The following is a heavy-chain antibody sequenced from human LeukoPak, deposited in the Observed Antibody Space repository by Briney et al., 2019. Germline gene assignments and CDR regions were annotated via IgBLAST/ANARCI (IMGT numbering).Heavy chain of an antibody. CDR2: IYYSGST. V-gene: IGHV4-59*01. CDR3: ARDYGDYDAFDI. D-gene: IGHD4-17*01. CDR1: GGSICGNY. Sequence: PSETLSLTCTVSGGSICGNYWSWLRQPPGKGLEWLGYIYYSGSTNYNPSLKRRVTISVDTSKNQLSLKLSSVTAADTAVYYCARDYGDYDAFDIWGQGTMVTVSS. J-gene: IGHJ3*02.